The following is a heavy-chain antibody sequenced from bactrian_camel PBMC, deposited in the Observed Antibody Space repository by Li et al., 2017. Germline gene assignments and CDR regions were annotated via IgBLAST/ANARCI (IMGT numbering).Heavy chain of an antibody. J-gene: IGHJ4*01. CDR3: AADSYSGALYGEDCLVNLELLGH. D-gene: IGHD3*01. V-gene: IGHV3S55*01. CDR2: IDILGET. CDR1: GHLRGC. Sequence: HVQLVESGGGSVQAGGSLRLACKVSGHLRGCMTWFRRPPGKERETVATIDILGETAYADSVKGRFTISKDNAKNTLYLQMNSLKPEDTAMYYCAADSYSGALYGEDCLVNLELLGHGGQGTQVTVS.